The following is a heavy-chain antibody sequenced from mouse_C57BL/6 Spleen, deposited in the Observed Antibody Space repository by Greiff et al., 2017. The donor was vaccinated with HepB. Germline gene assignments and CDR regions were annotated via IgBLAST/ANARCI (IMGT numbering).Heavy chain of an antibody. D-gene: IGHD3-2*02. Sequence: QVQLQQSGPELVKPGASVKLSCKASGYTFTSYDINWVKQRPGQGLEWIGWIYPRDGSTKYNEKFEGKATLTVDTSSSTAYMELHSLTSEDSAVYLCARSGDSSGYIWFAYWGQGTLVTVSA. V-gene: IGHV1-85*01. CDR2: IYPRDGST. CDR3: ARSGDSSGYIWFAY. J-gene: IGHJ3*01. CDR1: GYTFTSYD.